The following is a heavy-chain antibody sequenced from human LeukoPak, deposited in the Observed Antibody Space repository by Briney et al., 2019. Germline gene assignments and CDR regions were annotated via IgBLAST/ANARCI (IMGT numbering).Heavy chain of an antibody. D-gene: IGHD5-18*01. V-gene: IGHV4-34*01. CDR3: ARWQLWSSHYYYYMDV. CDR1: GGSFSGCY. J-gene: IGHJ6*03. CDR2: INHSGST. Sequence: SETLSLTXAVYGGSFSGCYWSWIRQPPGKGLEWIGEINHSGSTNYNPSLKSRVTISVDTSKNQFSLKLSSVTAADTAVYYCARWQLWSSHYYYYMDVWGKGTTVTVSS.